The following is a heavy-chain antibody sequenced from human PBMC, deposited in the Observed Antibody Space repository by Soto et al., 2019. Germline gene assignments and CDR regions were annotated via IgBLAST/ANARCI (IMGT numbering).Heavy chain of an antibody. D-gene: IGHD7-27*01. J-gene: IGHJ4*02. CDR2: SYYTGAT. Sequence: XGTLALTFTFSVGSITGYDWGWFRQSPGKGLEWIGCSYYTGATNYNPSLKSRVTISVDTSKNQFSLTLSSATAADTAVYYCARERTPRTGFDYWGQGTLVTVSS. V-gene: IGHV4-59*01. CDR3: ARERTPRTGFDY. CDR1: VGSITGYD.